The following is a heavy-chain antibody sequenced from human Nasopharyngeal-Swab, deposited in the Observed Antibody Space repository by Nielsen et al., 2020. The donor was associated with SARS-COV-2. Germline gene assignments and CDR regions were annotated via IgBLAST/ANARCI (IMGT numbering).Heavy chain of an antibody. V-gene: IGHV1-69*04. D-gene: IGHD2-21*01. J-gene: IGHJ6*02. CDR3: ARIHFVVGRGYFYGMDV. Sequence: SVKVSYKASGGTFNSYAISWVRQAPGQGLEWVGRINPILGIADYAEKFEGRVSITADKSTTTAHMELGSLRPEDTALYYCARIHFVVGRGYFYGMDVWGQGTTVTVSS. CDR1: GGTFNSYA. CDR2: INPILGIA.